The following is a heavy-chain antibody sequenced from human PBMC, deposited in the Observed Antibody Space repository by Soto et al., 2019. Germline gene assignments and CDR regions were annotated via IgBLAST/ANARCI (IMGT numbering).Heavy chain of an antibody. CDR2: IYYSGST. V-gene: IGHV4-59*01. J-gene: IGHJ4*02. Sequence: SETLSLTCTVSGGSIRNYYWSWIRQPPGKGLEWIGYIYYSGSTNYNPSLKSRVTISIDTSKNQFSLKLSSVTAADTAVYYCARGVGGGSYSFDHWGQGTLVTVSS. CDR3: ARGVGGGSYSFDH. CDR1: GGSIRNYY. D-gene: IGHD1-26*01.